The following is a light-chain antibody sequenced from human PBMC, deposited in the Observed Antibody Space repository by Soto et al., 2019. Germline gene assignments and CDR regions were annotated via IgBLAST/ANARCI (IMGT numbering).Light chain of an antibody. CDR1: SGHSNYA. V-gene: IGLV4-69*01. CDR2: LNSDGSH. Sequence: VLTQSPSASASLGASVKLTCTLSSGHSNYAIAWHQQQSEKGPRYLMKLNSDGSHSKGDGIPDRFSGSSSGAERYLTISRLQSEDEADYYCQTWGSGIVVFGGGTKLTVL. J-gene: IGLJ2*01. CDR3: QTWGSGIVV.